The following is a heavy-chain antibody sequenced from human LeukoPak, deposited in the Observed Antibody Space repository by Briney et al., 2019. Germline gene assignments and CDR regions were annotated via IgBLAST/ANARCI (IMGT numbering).Heavy chain of an antibody. Sequence: PGGSLRLSCAASGFTFSSYSMNWVRQAPGKGLEWVSSISSSSSYIYYADSVKGRFTISRDNAKNSLYLQMNSLRAEDTAVYYCASARQTYDSSGFDYWGQGTLVTVSS. CDR3: ASARQTYDSSGFDY. CDR1: GFTFSSYS. CDR2: ISSSSSYI. D-gene: IGHD3-22*01. V-gene: IGHV3-21*01. J-gene: IGHJ4*02.